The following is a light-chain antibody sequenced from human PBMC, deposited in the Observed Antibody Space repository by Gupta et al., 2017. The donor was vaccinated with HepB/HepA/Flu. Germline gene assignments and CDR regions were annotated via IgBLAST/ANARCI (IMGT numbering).Light chain of an antibody. V-gene: IGLV3-1*01. CDR2: QDS. Sequence: SYELTQPPSVSVSPGQTASITCSGDKWGDKDACWYQQKPGQSPVLVIYQDSKRPAGIPERFSGSNSGNTATMTIGGTQAMEEDVYYCPAWDSSSVVFGGGTKLTVL. J-gene: IGLJ2*01. CDR1: KWGDKD. CDR3: PAWDSSSVV.